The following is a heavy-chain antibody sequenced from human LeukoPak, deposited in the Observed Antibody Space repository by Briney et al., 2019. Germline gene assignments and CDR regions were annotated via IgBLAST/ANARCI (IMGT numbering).Heavy chain of an antibody. CDR3: ARGLTQVAYSYRARPHLDNNWFDP. Sequence: ASVKVSFKASGYTFTGYYMHWVRQAPGQGLEWMGWINPNSGGTNYAQKFQGWVTMTRDTSISTAYMELSRLRSDDTAVYYCARGLTQVAYSYRARPHLDNNWFDPWGQGTLVTVSS. CDR1: GYTFTGYY. D-gene: IGHD5-18*01. CDR2: INPNSGGT. V-gene: IGHV1-2*04. J-gene: IGHJ5*02.